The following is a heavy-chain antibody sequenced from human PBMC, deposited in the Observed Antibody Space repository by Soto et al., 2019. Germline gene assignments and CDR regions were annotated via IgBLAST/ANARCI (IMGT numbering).Heavy chain of an antibody. J-gene: IGHJ4*02. CDR3: AKSTFGVTAVNPLEDY. Sequence: EIQLLESGGGFRQPGGSLRLSCSASGFSISDYAMSWVRQAPGKGLEWVSAISGSGGTTYYAASVKGRFTISRDNSKNTLSLQMNSLRAEDTAVYYCAKSTFGVTAVNPLEDYWGQGTLVTVSS. V-gene: IGHV3-23*01. CDR2: ISGSGGTT. D-gene: IGHD2-21*02. CDR1: GFSISDYA.